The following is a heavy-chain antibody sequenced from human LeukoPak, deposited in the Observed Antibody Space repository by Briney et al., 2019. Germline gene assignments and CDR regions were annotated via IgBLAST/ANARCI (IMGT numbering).Heavy chain of an antibody. V-gene: IGHV3-48*03. CDR1: GFTFSSYE. D-gene: IGHD1-1*01. CDR2: ISSRGGTI. J-gene: IGHJ4*02. CDR3: ARGERYHPKTFDS. Sequence: QPGRSLRLSCAASGFTFSSYEMNWVRQAPGKGLDWVSYISSRGGTISYADSVKGRFTISRDNAKNSLYLQMNSLRAEDTAVYYCARGERYHPKTFDSWGQRTLVTVSS.